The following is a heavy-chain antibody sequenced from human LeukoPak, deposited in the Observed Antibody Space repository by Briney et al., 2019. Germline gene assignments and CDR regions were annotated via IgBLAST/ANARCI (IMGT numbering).Heavy chain of an antibody. V-gene: IGHV3-7*01. D-gene: IGHD3-9*01. CDR1: GFNFSSYW. CDR2: IKQDGSEK. Sequence: GGFLRLSCAASGFNFSSYWMSWARQAPGQGLEWVANIKQDGSEKYYVDSVKGRFTISRDIAKNTLYLQMNSLRAEDTGVYYCARTPRLRYFDWLIDYWGQGTLVTVSS. CDR3: ARTPRLRYFDWLIDY. J-gene: IGHJ4*02.